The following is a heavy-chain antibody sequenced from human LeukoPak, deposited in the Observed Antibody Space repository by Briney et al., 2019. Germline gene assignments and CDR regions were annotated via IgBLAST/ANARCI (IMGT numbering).Heavy chain of an antibody. V-gene: IGHV3-30*02. CDR1: GFTFSSYG. Sequence: GGSLRLSCAASGFTFSSYGMHWVRQAPGKGLEWVAFIRYDGSNKYYADSVKGRFTISRDNSKNTLYLQMNSLRAEDTAVYYCAKDIVVVVAATQETDYWGQGTLVTVSS. CDR2: IRYDGSNK. J-gene: IGHJ4*02. D-gene: IGHD2-15*01. CDR3: AKDIVVVVAATQETDY.